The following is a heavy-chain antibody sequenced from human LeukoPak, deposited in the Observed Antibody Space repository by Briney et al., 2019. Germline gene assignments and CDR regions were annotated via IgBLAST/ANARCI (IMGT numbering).Heavy chain of an antibody. CDR2: IYYSGST. D-gene: IGHD3-22*01. J-gene: IGHJ4*02. Sequence: SETLSLTCTVSGGSISSSSYYWGWIRQPPGKGLEWIGSIYYSGSTYYNPSLKSRVTISVDTSKNQFSLKLSSVTAADTAVYYCARESSGWLLPGGYWGQGTLVTVSS. CDR1: GGSISSSSYY. V-gene: IGHV4-39*07. CDR3: ARESSGWLLPGGY.